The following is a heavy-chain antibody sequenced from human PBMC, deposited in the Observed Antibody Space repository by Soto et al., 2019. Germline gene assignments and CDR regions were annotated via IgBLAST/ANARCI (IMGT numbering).Heavy chain of an antibody. CDR2: INPILRMS. V-gene: IGHV1-69*02. CDR1: GDTFSFYS. CDR3: ASSYGSGYRAFDY. Sequence: QVQLVQSGAEVKKPGSSVKVSCKASGDTFSFYSINWVRQAPGLGLEWMGRINPILRMSNYAQRFQGRVTMTVDKSTSTAYMELSSLRSEDTAMYYCASSYGSGYRAFDYWGQGALVNVSS. D-gene: IGHD3-10*01. J-gene: IGHJ4*02.